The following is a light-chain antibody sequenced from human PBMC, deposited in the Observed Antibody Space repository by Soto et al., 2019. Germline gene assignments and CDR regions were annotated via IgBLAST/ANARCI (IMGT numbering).Light chain of an antibody. Sequence: EIVLTQSPGTLSLSPGERATLSCRASQSVTGRYLAWYQQKPGQAPSLLMHGASSRTTGIPERFSGSGSGTDFTLTISRVAPEDFAVYYCQQYGSSPRTFGQGTKVEIK. CDR1: QSVTGRY. J-gene: IGKJ1*01. V-gene: IGKV3-20*01. CDR3: QQYGSSPRT. CDR2: GAS.